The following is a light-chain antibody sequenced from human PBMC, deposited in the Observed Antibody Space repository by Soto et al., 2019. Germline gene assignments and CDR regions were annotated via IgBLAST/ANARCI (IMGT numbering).Light chain of an antibody. J-gene: IGLJ1*01. Sequence: QSALTQPRSVSGSPGQSVTISCTGTSSDVGAYNYVSWYQQHPGKVPKLMIYDVTKRPSGVPDRFSGSRSGNTASLTISGLQADDEADYYYCSYAGRSTPYVFGTGTKLTVL. CDR2: DVT. CDR1: SSDVGAYNY. V-gene: IGLV2-11*01. CDR3: CSYAGRSTPYV.